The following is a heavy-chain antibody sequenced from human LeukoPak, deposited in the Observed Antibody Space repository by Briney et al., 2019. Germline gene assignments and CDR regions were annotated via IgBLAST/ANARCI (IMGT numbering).Heavy chain of an antibody. J-gene: IGHJ4*02. CDR3: ARGPTYYYDISEGYVDY. D-gene: IGHD3-22*01. Sequence: GGSLRLSCAASGFTFSSYSMNWVRQAPGKGLEWVSYISSSSSTIYYSDSVKGRFTMSRDNSKNTLYLQMNSLRAEDTAVYYCARGPTYYYDISEGYVDYWGQGTLVTVSS. V-gene: IGHV3-48*01. CDR2: ISSSSSTI. CDR1: GFTFSSYS.